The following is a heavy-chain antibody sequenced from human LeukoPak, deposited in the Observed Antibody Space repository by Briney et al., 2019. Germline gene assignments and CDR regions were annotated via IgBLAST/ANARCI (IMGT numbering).Heavy chain of an antibody. Sequence: ASVKVSCKASGYTFTGYYMHWVRQAPGQGLGWMGWINPNSGGTNYAQKFQGRVTMTRDTSISTAYMELSRLRSDDTAVYYCARGAQLVPGFDYWGQGTLVTVSS. CDR2: INPNSGGT. CDR3: ARGAQLVPGFDY. V-gene: IGHV1-2*02. CDR1: GYTFTGYY. J-gene: IGHJ4*02. D-gene: IGHD6-13*01.